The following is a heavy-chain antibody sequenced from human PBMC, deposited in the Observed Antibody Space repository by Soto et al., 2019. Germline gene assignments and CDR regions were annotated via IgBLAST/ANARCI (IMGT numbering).Heavy chain of an antibody. CDR1: GFTFDDYA. CDR2: ISWNSGSI. Sequence: EVQLVESGGGLVQPGRSLRLSCAASGFTFDDYAMHWVRQAPGKGLEWVSGISWNSGSIGYADSVKGRFTISRDNAKNSLYLQMNSLRAEDTALYYCAKDLGYGDYRLRDAFGIWGQGTMFTVSS. D-gene: IGHD4-17*01. CDR3: AKDLGYGDYRLRDAFGI. V-gene: IGHV3-9*01. J-gene: IGHJ3*02.